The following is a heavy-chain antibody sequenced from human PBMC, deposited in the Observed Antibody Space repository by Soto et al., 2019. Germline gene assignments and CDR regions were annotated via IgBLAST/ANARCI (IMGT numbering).Heavy chain of an antibody. J-gene: IGHJ3*02. CDR1: GGSISSGDYY. D-gene: IGHD5-18*01. CDR3: ARAPPLKYTDGLRGAIDI. Sequence: SETLSLTCTVSGGSISSGDYYWSWIRQPPGKGLEWIGYIYYSGSTYYNPSLKSRVTISVDTSKNQFSLKLSSVTAADTAVYYCARAPPLKYTDGLRGAIDILRQGTMVSVSS. CDR2: IYYSGST. V-gene: IGHV4-30-4*01.